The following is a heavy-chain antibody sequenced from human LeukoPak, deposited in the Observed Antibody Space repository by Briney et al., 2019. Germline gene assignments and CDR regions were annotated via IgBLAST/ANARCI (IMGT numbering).Heavy chain of an antibody. CDR2: IYYSGST. CDR1: GSSISSYY. J-gene: IGHJ3*02. CDR3: ARARNYYDSSDYYYEGDAFDI. D-gene: IGHD3-22*01. Sequence: PSETLSLTCTVSGSSISSYYWSWIRQPPGKGLEWIGYIYYSGSTNYNPSLKSRVTISVDTSKNQFSLKLSSVTAADTAVYYCARARNYYDSSDYYYEGDAFDIWGQGTMVTVSS. V-gene: IGHV4-59*01.